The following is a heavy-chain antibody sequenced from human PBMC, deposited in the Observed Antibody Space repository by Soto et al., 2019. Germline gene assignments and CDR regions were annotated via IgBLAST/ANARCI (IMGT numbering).Heavy chain of an antibody. CDR1: GGSMRSDDYY. D-gene: IGHD5-18*01. V-gene: IGHV4-30-4*01. CDR3: ARVRAYSYGYEDY. J-gene: IGHJ4*02. Sequence: QVQLQESGPGLVKPSQTLSLTCTVSGGSMRSDDYYWSWIRQSPGKGLEWIGYIYHSGTTYYNPSLQSRVSISLDTSKNQFSLKLSSVTAADTAVYYCARVRAYSYGYEDYWGQGTLVTVSS. CDR2: IYHSGTT.